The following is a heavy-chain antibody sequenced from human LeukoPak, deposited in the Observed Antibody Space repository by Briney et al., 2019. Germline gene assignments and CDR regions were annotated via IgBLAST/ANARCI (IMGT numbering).Heavy chain of an antibody. Sequence: SGTLSLTCTVSGGSISSGEYYWSWIRQPPGKGLEWIGYIYYSGSTYYNPSLKSRVTISVDTSKNQFSLKLSSVTAADTAVYYCARAAGWGYDYEYWGQGTLVTVSS. CDR1: GGSISSGEYY. J-gene: IGHJ4*02. V-gene: IGHV4-30-4*01. D-gene: IGHD5-12*01. CDR2: IYYSGST. CDR3: ARAAGWGYDYEY.